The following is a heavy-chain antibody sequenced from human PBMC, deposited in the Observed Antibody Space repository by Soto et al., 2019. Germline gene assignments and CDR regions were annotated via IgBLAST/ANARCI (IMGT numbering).Heavy chain of an antibody. CDR3: ARTVNDYGGYFGV. D-gene: IGHD3-3*01. CDR1: GALITNVGYY. CDR2: IFHAGYT. V-gene: IGHV4-31*01. Sequence: KPSQTLSLTCSLSGALITNVGYYWSCIRQQPGKGLERIGQIFHAGYTYYNKSLNNPVVTSGDTSTDQICLNLTSVTAADRAAGYCARTVNDYGGYFGVWSQGTLV. J-gene: IGHJ4*02.